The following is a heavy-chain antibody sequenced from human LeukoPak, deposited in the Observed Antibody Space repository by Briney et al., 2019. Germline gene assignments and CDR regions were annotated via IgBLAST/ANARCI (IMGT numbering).Heavy chain of an antibody. D-gene: IGHD3-3*01. CDR1: GGSMNDYY. J-gene: IGHJ5*02. Sequence: SETLSLTCTVSGGSMNDYYWSWIRQPPGKGLEWIGYIYYSGSTYYNPSLKSRVTISVDTSKNQFSLKLSSVTAADTAVYYCARAGGGTIFGVVTQLGFDPWGQGTLVTVSS. V-gene: IGHV4-30-4*08. CDR2: IYYSGST. CDR3: ARAGGGTIFGVVTQLGFDP.